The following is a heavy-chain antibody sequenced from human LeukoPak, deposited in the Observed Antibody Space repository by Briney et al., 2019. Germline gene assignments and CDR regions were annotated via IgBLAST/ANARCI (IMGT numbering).Heavy chain of an antibody. D-gene: IGHD3-22*01. CDR3: AKDSYDTSI. Sequence: GGSLRLSCAASGFTFSSYGMSWVRQAPGKGLEWVSAISDSGGRTYYADSVKGRFTISRDNSNNTLYLQINSLRAEDTAVYYCAKDSYDTSIWGQGTLVTVSA. V-gene: IGHV3-23*01. CDR2: ISDSGGRT. CDR1: GFTFSSYG. J-gene: IGHJ4*02.